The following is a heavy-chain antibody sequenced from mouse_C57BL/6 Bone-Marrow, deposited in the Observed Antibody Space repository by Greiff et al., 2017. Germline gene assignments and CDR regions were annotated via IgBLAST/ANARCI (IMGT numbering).Heavy chain of an antibody. J-gene: IGHJ2*01. CDR1: GYTFTDYY. CDR3: AREGYYYGSKGYFDY. Sequence: VQLQQSGPVLVKPGASVKMSCKASGYTFTDYYMNWVKQSHGKSLEWIGVINPYNGGTSYNQKFKGKATLTVDKSSSTAYMELNSLTSEDSAVYYCAREGYYYGSKGYFDYWGQGTTLTVSS. D-gene: IGHD1-1*01. CDR2: INPYNGGT. V-gene: IGHV1-19*01.